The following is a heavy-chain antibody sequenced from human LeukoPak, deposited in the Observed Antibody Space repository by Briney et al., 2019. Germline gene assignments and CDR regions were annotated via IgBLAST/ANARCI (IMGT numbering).Heavy chain of an antibody. V-gene: IGHV3-23*01. CDR3: AKVRGTAMVTSYFDY. CDR2: ISGSGNNT. J-gene: IGHJ4*02. CDR1: GFTFSSYA. D-gene: IGHD5-18*01. Sequence: GGSLRLSCAASGFTFSSYAMSWVRQAPGKGLEWVSTISGSGNNTYYADSVKGRFTISRDNSKDTLFLQMNSLRAEDTAVYYCAKVRGTAMVTSYFDYWGQGTRVTVSS.